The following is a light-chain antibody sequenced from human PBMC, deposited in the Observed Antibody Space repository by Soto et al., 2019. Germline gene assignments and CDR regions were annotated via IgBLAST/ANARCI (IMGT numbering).Light chain of an antibody. V-gene: IGKV3-11*01. CDR3: QQRSNWPRT. CDR1: QSVSRF. J-gene: IGKJ1*01. CDR2: DTS. Sequence: EIVLTQSPATLSLSPGERATLSCRASQSVSRFLAWYQQKPGQAPKLLIYDTSNRATGIPARFSASGSGTDFTLTISSLEPDDFAVYYCQQRSNWPRTF.